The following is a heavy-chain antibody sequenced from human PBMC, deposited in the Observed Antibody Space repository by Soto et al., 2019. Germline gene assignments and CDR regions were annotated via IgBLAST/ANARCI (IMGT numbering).Heavy chain of an antibody. CDR1: GFTVSSNF. CDR2: IYIGGST. CDR3: AKEATGSIWYFDL. Sequence: VQLVETGGGLIQPGGSLRLSCAASGFTVSSNFVNWVRQAPGKGLEWVSVIYIGGSTHYADSVKGRFTISRDNSKNTLYLQMNSLRAEDTAVYYCAKEATGSIWYFDLWGRGTLVTVSS. V-gene: IGHV3-53*02. J-gene: IGHJ2*01. D-gene: IGHD5-12*01.